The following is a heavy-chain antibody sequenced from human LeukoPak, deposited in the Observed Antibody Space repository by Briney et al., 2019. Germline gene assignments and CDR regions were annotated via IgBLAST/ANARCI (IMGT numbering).Heavy chain of an antibody. J-gene: IGHJ4*02. CDR2: INYSGGT. D-gene: IGHD4-17*01. V-gene: IGHV4-59*01. Sequence: SETLSLTCTVSGDSIISYYGSWIRQPPGKGLEWMGYINYSGGTNYNPSIKSRVTMSVDTSKNQYYLKLSSVTAADTAMYYCAREGRQDYVYFDHWGQGSLVTVSS. CDR3: AREGRQDYVYFDH. CDR1: GDSIISYY.